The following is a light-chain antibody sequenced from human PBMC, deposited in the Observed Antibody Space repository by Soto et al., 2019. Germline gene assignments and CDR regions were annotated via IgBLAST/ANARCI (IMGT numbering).Light chain of an antibody. CDR2: AAS. J-gene: IGKJ5*01. V-gene: IGKV1-8*01. CDR1: QGISSY. Sequence: AIRMTQSPSSFSASTGDRVTITCRASQGISSYLAWYQQKPGKAPKLLIYAASTLQSGVPSRFSGSGSGTDFTLTISCLQSEDFATYDCQQYYSYPSFGKGTRLESK. CDR3: QQYYSYPS.